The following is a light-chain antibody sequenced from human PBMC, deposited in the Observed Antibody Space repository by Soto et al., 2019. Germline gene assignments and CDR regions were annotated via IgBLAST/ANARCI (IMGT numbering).Light chain of an antibody. V-gene: IGKV1-39*01. Sequence: DIQMTQSPSSLSASVGDRVTITCRASHTISDYLNWYQQKPGKAPHPLITAAFSLQSGVPSRFAGSGSGTHFTLTISNLQPEDFATYYCQQSFSLPPTFGPGTKVDF. CDR3: QQSFSLPPT. J-gene: IGKJ3*01. CDR2: AAF. CDR1: HTISDY.